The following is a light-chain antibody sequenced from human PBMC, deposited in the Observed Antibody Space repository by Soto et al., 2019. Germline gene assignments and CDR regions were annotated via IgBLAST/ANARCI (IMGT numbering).Light chain of an antibody. CDR2: GNS. J-gene: IGLJ1*01. CDR1: SSNIGAGYD. V-gene: IGLV1-40*01. CDR3: QSYDSSLSGSNYV. Sequence: QSVLTQPPSVSEAPGQRVTISCTGSSSNIGAGYDVHWYQQLPGTAPKLLIYGNSNRPSGVPDRFSGSKSGTPASLAITGLQAEDEADYYCQSYDSSLSGSNYVFGTGTKLTVL.